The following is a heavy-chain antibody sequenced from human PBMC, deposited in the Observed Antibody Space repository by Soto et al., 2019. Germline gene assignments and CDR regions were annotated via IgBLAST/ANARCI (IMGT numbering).Heavy chain of an antibody. Sequence: GESLKLSCTGSGYTFIHYWIDWVRQMPGKGLEWMGIIYPGDSDTRYSPSFQGQVTISVDKSITTAYLQWSSLKASDTAMYYCARRRDGGSYNAFDIWGQGTMVTVSS. CDR1: GYTFIHYW. CDR2: IYPGDSDT. D-gene: IGHD1-26*01. CDR3: ARRRDGGSYNAFDI. V-gene: IGHV5-51*01. J-gene: IGHJ3*02.